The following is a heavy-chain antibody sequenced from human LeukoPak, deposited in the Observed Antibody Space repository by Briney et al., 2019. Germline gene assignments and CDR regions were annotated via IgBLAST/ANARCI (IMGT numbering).Heavy chain of an antibody. CDR1: GYTFTSYG. Sequence: PMASVKVSCKASGYTFTSYGISWVRQAPGQGLEWMGWISAYNGNTNYAQKLQGRVTMTTDTSTSTAYMELRSLRSDDTAVYYCARVEQQLRGIPQEYYYYYYMDVWGKGTTVTVSS. J-gene: IGHJ6*03. CDR3: ARVEQQLRGIPQEYYYYYYMDV. V-gene: IGHV1-18*01. CDR2: ISAYNGNT. D-gene: IGHD6-13*01.